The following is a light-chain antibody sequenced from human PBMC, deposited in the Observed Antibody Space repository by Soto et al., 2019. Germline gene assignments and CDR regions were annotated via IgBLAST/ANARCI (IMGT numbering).Light chain of an antibody. CDR3: QQYNNWPET. CDR2: GAS. Sequence: EIVMTQSPATLSVSPGERATLSCRASRSVSSNLAWYQQTAGQAPRLLIYGASTRATGIPARFSGSGSGTEFTLTISSLQSEDFAVYYCQQYNNWPETFGQGTKVEIK. V-gene: IGKV3-15*01. CDR1: RSVSSN. J-gene: IGKJ1*01.